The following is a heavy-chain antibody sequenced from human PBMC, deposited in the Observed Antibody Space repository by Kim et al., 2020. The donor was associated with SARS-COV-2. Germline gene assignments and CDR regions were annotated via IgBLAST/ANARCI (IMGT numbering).Heavy chain of an antibody. CDR1: SSGDYY. V-gene: IGHV4-30-4*01. D-gene: IGHD3-10*01. Sequence: SSGDYYWSWIRQPPGKGLEWIGYIYYRGSTYYSPSLKSRVTISVDPSKNQFSLKLSSVTAADTAVYYCARISRVRGVIISWWFDPWGQGTLAT. CDR3: ARISRVRGVIISWWFDP. CDR2: IYYRGST. J-gene: IGHJ5*02.